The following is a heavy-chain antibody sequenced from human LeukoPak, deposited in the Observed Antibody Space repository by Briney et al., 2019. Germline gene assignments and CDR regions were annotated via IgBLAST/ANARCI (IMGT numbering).Heavy chain of an antibody. Sequence: NPSQTLSLTXTVSGGSISSGDYYWSWIRQPQGKGLEWIGYIYYSGSTYYNPSIKSRVTISVDTSKNQFSLKLSSVTAADTAVYYCARDVYSGSHGGWYFDLWGRGTLVTVSS. J-gene: IGHJ2*01. V-gene: IGHV4-30-4*08. D-gene: IGHD1-26*01. CDR1: GGSISSGDYY. CDR2: IYYSGST. CDR3: ARDVYSGSHGGWYFDL.